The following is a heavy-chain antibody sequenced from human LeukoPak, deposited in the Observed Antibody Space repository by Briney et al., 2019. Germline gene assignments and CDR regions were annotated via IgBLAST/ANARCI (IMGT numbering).Heavy chain of an antibody. V-gene: IGHV4-39*07. CDR2: IYYSGST. CDR3: ARERTAAKCLRYYYYMDV. J-gene: IGHJ6*03. Sequence: SETLSLTCTVSGGSISSSSYYWGWIRQPPGKGLEWIGSIYYSGSTYYNPSLKSRVTISVDTSKNQFSLKLSSVTAADTAVYYCARERTAAKCLRYYYYMDVWGKGTTVTVSS. D-gene: IGHD6-25*01. CDR1: GGSISSSSYY.